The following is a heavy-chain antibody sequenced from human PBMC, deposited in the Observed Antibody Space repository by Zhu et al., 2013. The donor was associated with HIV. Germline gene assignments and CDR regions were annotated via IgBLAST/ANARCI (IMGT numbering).Heavy chain of an antibody. J-gene: IGHJ3*02. V-gene: IGHV4-34*01. Sequence: QVQLQQWGAGLLKPSETLSLTCAVYGGSFSGYYWSWIRQPPGKGLEWIGEINHSGSTNYNPSLKSRVTISVDTSKNQFSLKLSSVTAADTAVYYCAITYYYDSSGFVDAFDIVGPRDKWSPSLQ. CDR2: INHSGST. CDR3: AITYYYDSSGFVDAFDI. D-gene: IGHD3-22*01. CDR1: GGSFSGYY.